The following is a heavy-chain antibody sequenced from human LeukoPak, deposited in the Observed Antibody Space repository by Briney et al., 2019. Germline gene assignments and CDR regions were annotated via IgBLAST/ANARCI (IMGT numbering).Heavy chain of an antibody. D-gene: IGHD5-24*01. V-gene: IGHV4-59*08. CDR2: IHYTGIT. CDR3: VRSRDGYNSWYFDL. CDR1: GGSISSYY. J-gene: IGHJ2*01. Sequence: SETLSLTCTVSGGSISSYYWSWIRQPPGKGLEWIGYIHYTGITNYNPSFQSRVTLSVDTSTNQLSLRLSSVTAADTAVYYCVRSRDGYNSWYFDLWGRGALVTVSS.